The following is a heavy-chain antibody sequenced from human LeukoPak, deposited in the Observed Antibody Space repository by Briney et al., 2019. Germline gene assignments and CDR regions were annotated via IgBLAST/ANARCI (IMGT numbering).Heavy chain of an antibody. CDR2: IYYSGST. CDR3: ARAEYYDSSDPNWFDP. V-gene: IGHV4-31*03. D-gene: IGHD3-22*01. J-gene: IGHJ5*02. Sequence: PSQTLSLTCTVSGGSISSGGYYWSWIRQHPGKGLEWIGYIYYSGSTYYNPSLKSRVTISVDTSKNQFSLKLTSVTAADTAVYYCARAEYYDSSDPNWFDPWGQGTLVTVSS. CDR1: GGSISSGGYY.